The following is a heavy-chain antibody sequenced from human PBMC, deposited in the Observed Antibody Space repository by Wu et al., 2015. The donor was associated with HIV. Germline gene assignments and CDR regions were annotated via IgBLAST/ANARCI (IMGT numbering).Heavy chain of an antibody. Sequence: QVQLVQSGAEVKKPGSSVKVSCKASGGTFSGYAISWVRQAPGQGLEWMGRIIPIFGTANYAQKFQGRVTITADESMSTAYMELSSLRSEDTAVYYCARGTLYYYDSSGPWGMDVWGQGTTVTVSS. CDR3: ARGTLYYYDSSGPWGMDV. D-gene: IGHD3-22*01. CDR1: GGTFSGYA. V-gene: IGHV1-69*13. J-gene: IGHJ6*02. CDR2: IIPIFGTA.